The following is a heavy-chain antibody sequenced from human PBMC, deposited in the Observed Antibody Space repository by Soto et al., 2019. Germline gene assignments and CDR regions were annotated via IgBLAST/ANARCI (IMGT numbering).Heavy chain of an antibody. D-gene: IGHD2-2*01. J-gene: IGHJ1*01. CDR1: GGSFSGYY. Sequence: SETLSLTCAVYGGSFSGYYWSWIRQPPGKGLEWVGEINHSGSTNYNPSLKSRVTISVDTSKNQFSLKLSSVTAADTAVYYCARGLKRYCSSTSCYAVAEYFQHWGQGTLVTVSS. V-gene: IGHV4-34*01. CDR3: ARGLKRYCSSTSCYAVAEYFQH. CDR2: INHSGST.